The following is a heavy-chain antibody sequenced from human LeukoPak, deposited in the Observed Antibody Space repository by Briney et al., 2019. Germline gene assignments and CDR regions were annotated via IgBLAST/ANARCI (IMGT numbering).Heavy chain of an antibody. CDR2: IYSGGST. CDR1: GFTVSSNY. Sequence: PGGSLRLSCAASGFTVSSNYMSWVRQAPGKGPEWVSVIYSGGSTYYADSVKGRFTISRDNSKNTLYLQMNSLRAEDTAVYYCARENGYCSTTSCPFGYWGQGTLVTVSS. J-gene: IGHJ4*02. D-gene: IGHD2-2*01. V-gene: IGHV3-66*01. CDR3: ARENGYCSTTSCPFGY.